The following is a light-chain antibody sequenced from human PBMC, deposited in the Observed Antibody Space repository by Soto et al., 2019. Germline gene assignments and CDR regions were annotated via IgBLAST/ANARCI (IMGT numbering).Light chain of an antibody. CDR2: AAS. J-gene: IGKJ1*01. V-gene: IGKV3D-20*02. CDR3: QQRSDWPWT. Sequence: EIVLTQSPGTLSLSPGEGATLSCRASQSVNTNYLAWYQQRPGQTPRLLISAASTRATGIPDRFSGSGSGTDFTLTISRLEPEDFAVYYCQQRSDWPWTFGQGTKVEIK. CDR1: QSVNTNY.